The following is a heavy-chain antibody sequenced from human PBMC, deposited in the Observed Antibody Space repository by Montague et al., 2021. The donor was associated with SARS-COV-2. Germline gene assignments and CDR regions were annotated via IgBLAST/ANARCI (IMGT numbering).Heavy chain of an antibody. J-gene: IGHJ4*02. CDR2: MYETGNM. Sequence: SETLSLTCTVSSGSLSNYYWSWIRQSPAKGLEWIGYMYETGNMIYNPSLRSRVSISAVTSKSQFSLRLTSVTAADSARYYCARNMAYWGQGVLVTV. CDR1: SGSLSNYY. V-gene: IGHV4-4*09. D-gene: IGHD2/OR15-2a*01. CDR3: ARNMAY.